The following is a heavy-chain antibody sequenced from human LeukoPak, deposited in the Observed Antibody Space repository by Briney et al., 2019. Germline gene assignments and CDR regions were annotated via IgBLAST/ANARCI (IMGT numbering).Heavy chain of an antibody. J-gene: IGHJ4*02. V-gene: IGHV3-66*01. CDR3: ARDSGSGSYATWAFDY. D-gene: IGHD3-10*01. CDR1: GFTVSGNY. Sequence: GGSLRLSCAASGFTVSGNYMSWVRQAPGKGLEWVSVIYSGGNTYYTDSVKGRFTISRDTSKNTLYLQMNSLRAEDTAVYYCARDSGSGSYATWAFDYWGQGTLVTVSS. CDR2: IYSGGNT.